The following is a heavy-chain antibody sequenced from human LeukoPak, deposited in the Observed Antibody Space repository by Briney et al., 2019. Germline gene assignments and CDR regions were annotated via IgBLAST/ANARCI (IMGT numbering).Heavy chain of an antibody. CDR3: AKDPSPRTYFDSP. Sequence: GGSLRLSCAASGFTFSSYGMSWVRQAPGKGLEWVSAISGSGGSTYYADSVKGRSTISRDNSKNTLYLQMNSLRAEDTAVYYCAKDPSPRTYFDSPWGQGTLVTVSS. D-gene: IGHD2/OR15-2a*01. J-gene: IGHJ5*02. V-gene: IGHV3-23*01. CDR2: ISGSGGST. CDR1: GFTFSSYG.